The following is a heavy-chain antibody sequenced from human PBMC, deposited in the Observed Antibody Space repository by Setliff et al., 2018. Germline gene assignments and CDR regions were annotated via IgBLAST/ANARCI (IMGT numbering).Heavy chain of an antibody. CDR3: ARDVFVFRTGQAGP. CDR1: GFAFSTYA. D-gene: IGHD3-9*01. Sequence: GGSLRLSCAASGFAFSTYAVSWVRQAPGKGLEWISYISSSGYTIYYANSVKGRFTIARDNAKNSLSPQMNNLRTKDTTVYYFARDVFVFRTGQAGPWGQGTLVTVSS. CDR2: ISSSGYTI. V-gene: IGHV3-48*03. J-gene: IGHJ5*02.